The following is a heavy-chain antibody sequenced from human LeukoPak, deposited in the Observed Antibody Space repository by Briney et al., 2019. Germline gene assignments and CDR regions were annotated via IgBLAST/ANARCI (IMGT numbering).Heavy chain of an antibody. D-gene: IGHD2-15*01. J-gene: IGHJ4*02. Sequence: PGGSLRLSCAASGXAFSSYSMNWVRQAPGKGLEWVSSISSSSSYIYYADSVKGRFTISRDNAKNSLYLQMNSLRAEDTAVYYCVCGGRNDYWGQGTLVTVSS. CDR1: GXAFSSYS. CDR2: ISSSSSYI. CDR3: VCGGRNDY. V-gene: IGHV3-21*01.